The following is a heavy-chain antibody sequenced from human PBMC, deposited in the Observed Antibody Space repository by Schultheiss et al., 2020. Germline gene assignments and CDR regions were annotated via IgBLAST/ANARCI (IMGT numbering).Heavy chain of an antibody. Sequence: GGSLRLSCAASGFTFSSYWMHWVRQAPGKGLVWVSRINSDGSSTSYADSVKGRFTISRDNAKNSLYLQMNSLRVEDTAVYYCARRVSPGLSCGMDVWGQGTTVTVSS. J-gene: IGHJ6*02. V-gene: IGHV3-74*01. D-gene: IGHD5-12*01. CDR3: ARRVSPGLSCGMDV. CDR1: GFTFSSYW. CDR2: INSDGSST.